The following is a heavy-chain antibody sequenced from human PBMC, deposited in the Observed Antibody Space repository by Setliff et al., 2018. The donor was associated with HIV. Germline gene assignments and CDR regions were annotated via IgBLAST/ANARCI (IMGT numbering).Heavy chain of an antibody. CDR3: ARSTGIYYYDSSGSTGWFDP. D-gene: IGHD3-22*01. CDR2: VSNTGRRT. Sequence: GGSLRLSCAASTFSVSEYAMSWVRQAPGKGLEWVSAVSNTGRRTFYADSVKGRFTISKDNFENVVYLQMNSLRVDDTAVYYCARSTGIYYYDSSGSTGWFDPWGQGTLVTVSS. CDR1: TFSVSEYA. J-gene: IGHJ5*02. V-gene: IGHV3-23*05.